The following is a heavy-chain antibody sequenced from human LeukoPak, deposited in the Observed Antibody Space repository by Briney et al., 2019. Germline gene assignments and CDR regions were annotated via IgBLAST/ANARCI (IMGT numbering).Heavy chain of an antibody. D-gene: IGHD5-18*01. Sequence: SETLSLTCTVSGGSTSSYYWSWIRQPPGKGLEWIGYIYYSGSTNYNPSLKSRVTISVDTSKNQFSLKLSSVTAADTAVYYCARSSPVDTAMDTSGNYFDYWGQGTLVTVSS. CDR2: IYYSGST. CDR1: GGSTSSYY. V-gene: IGHV4-59*01. J-gene: IGHJ4*02. CDR3: ARSSPVDTAMDTSGNYFDY.